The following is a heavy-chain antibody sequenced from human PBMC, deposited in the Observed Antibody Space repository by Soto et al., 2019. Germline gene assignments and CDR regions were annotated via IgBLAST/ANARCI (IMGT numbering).Heavy chain of an antibody. D-gene: IGHD2-2*03. CDR2: ISYDGSNK. V-gene: IGHV3-30-3*01. CDR3: ARDFGYCISTSCYAPPLS. CDR1: GFTFSSYA. J-gene: IGHJ5*02. Sequence: GGSLRLSCAASGFTFSSYAMHWVRQARGKGLEWVAVISYDGSNKYYADSVKGRFTISRDNSKNTLYLQMNSLRAEDTAVYYCARDFGYCISTSCYAPPLSWGQGTLVTVSS.